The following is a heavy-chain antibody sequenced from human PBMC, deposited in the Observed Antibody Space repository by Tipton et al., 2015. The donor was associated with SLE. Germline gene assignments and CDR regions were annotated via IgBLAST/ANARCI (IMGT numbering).Heavy chain of an antibody. Sequence: TLSLTCTVSGDSINGYYWTWIRQPPGKGLEWVGYVYSSGFSDYNPSLRSRVTISLDTSKNQFSLRLSSATAADTAVYYCARGRYSSSSVYYYYYMDVWGKGTTVTVSS. D-gene: IGHD6-6*01. CDR3: ARGRYSSSSVYYYYYMDV. J-gene: IGHJ6*03. CDR1: GDSINGYY. CDR2: VYSSGFS. V-gene: IGHV4-59*01.